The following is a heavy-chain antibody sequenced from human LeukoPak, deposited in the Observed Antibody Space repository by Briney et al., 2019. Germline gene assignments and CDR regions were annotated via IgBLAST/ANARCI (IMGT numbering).Heavy chain of an antibody. J-gene: IGHJ6*03. CDR3: ARGSSSSWYWVYYYYYMDV. Sequence: KSSETLSLTCTVSGGSISSYYWSWIRQPAGKGLEWIGRIYNSGSTTYNPSLKSRVTMSVDTSKNQFSLKLSSVTAADTAVYYCARGSSSSWYWVYYYYYMDVWGKGTTVTVSS. CDR1: GGSISSYY. CDR2: IYNSGST. D-gene: IGHD6-13*01. V-gene: IGHV4-4*07.